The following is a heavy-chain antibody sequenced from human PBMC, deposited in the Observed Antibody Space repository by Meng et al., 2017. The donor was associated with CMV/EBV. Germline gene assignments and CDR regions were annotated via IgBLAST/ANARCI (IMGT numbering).Heavy chain of an antibody. Sequence: GGSLRLSCAASGFTFDAYGMSWVRQAPGKGLEWVSGINWNGGSTGYADSVKGRFTISRDNAKNSLYLQMNSLRAEDTALYYCARVVISYDSSGYYVRVGDYFDYWGQGTLVTVSS. J-gene: IGHJ4*02. V-gene: IGHV3-20*04. CDR3: ARVVISYDSSGYYVRVGDYFDY. D-gene: IGHD3-22*01. CDR2: INWNGGST. CDR1: GFTFDAYG.